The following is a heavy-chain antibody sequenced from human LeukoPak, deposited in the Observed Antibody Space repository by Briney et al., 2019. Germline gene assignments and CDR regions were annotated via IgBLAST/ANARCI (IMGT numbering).Heavy chain of an antibody. Sequence: SETLSLTCAVYGGSFSGYYWSWIRQPPGKGLEWIGEINHSGSTNYNPSLKSRVTISVDTSKNQFSLKLSSATAADTAVYYCARQQLVHDAFDIWGQGTMVTVSS. V-gene: IGHV4-34*01. J-gene: IGHJ3*02. CDR2: INHSGST. CDR1: GGSFSGYY. D-gene: IGHD6-13*01. CDR3: ARQQLVHDAFDI.